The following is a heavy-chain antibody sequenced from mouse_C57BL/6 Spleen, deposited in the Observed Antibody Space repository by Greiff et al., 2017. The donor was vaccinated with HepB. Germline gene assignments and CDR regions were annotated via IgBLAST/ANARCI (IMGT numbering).Heavy chain of an antibody. V-gene: IGHV1-55*01. CDR1: GYTFTSYW. J-gene: IGHJ4*01. Sequence: KQSGAELVKPGASVKMSCKASGYTFTSYWITWVKQRPGQGLEWIGDIYPGSGSTNYNEKFKSKATLTVDTSSSTAYMQLSSLTSEDSAVYYCARFSYYGSSPYAMDYWGQGTSVTVSS. CDR3: ARFSYYGSSPYAMDY. D-gene: IGHD1-1*01. CDR2: IYPGSGST.